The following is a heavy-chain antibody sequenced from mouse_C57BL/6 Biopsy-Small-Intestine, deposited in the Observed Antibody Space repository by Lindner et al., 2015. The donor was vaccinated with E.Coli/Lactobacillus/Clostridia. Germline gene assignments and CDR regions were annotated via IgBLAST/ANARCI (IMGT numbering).Heavy chain of an antibody. Sequence: VQLQESGAELANPGASVKLSCKASGYTCTSYWIHWVKQRPEQGLEWIGYINPSSGYTNYNQKFKDKATLTADRSSSTAYMQLSSLTFEDSAVYFCARNDYDHYYAMDYWGQGTSVTVSS. CDR2: INPSSGYT. J-gene: IGHJ4*01. CDR1: GYTCTSYW. V-gene: IGHV1-7*01. CDR3: ARNDYDHYYAMDY. D-gene: IGHD2-4*01.